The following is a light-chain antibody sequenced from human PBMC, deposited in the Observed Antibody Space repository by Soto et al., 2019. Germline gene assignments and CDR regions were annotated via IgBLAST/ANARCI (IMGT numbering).Light chain of an antibody. J-gene: IGLJ1*01. CDR2: EVS. CDR3: SSYAGSNNFDV. V-gene: IGLV2-8*01. CDR1: SSDVGGYNY. Sequence: QSVLTQPPSASGSPGQSVTISCTGTSSDVGGYNYVSWYQQHPGKAPKLMIYEVSKRPSGVPDRFSGSKSGNTASLTVSGLQAEDEADYYCSSYAGSNNFDVFGTGTKGTVL.